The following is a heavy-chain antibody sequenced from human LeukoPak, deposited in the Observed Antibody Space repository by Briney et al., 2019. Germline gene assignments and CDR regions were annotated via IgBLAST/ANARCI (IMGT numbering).Heavy chain of an antibody. CDR1: EFIFSGYW. CDR2: IKQDGSEK. CDR3: ARDGFGGATDY. J-gene: IGHJ4*02. V-gene: IGHV3-7*01. D-gene: IGHD3-16*01. Sequence: GGSLRLSCAASEFIFSGYWMNWVRQAPGKGLEWVANIKQDGSEKQYVDSVRGRFTISRDNAKNSLYLQMNSLTVGDRDVYYWARDGFGGATDYLGQGTLGTVSS.